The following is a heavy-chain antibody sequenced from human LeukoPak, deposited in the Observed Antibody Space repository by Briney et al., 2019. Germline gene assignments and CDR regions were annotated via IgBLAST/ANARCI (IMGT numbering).Heavy chain of an antibody. V-gene: IGHV1-8*01. J-gene: IGHJ4*02. CDR1: GYTFTSYD. CDR3: ARMAYYYDSGGYHTTYYFDY. Sequence: ASVKVSCKASGYTFTSYDINWVRQATGQGLEWMGWMNPNSGNTGYARKFQGRVTMTRNTSISTAYMELSSLRSEDTAVYYCARMAYYYDSGGYHTTYYFDYWGQGTLVTVSS. D-gene: IGHD3-22*01. CDR2: MNPNSGNT.